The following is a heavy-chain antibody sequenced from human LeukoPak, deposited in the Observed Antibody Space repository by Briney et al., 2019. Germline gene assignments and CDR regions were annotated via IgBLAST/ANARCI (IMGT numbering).Heavy chain of an antibody. CDR2: ISSSGSTI. CDR1: GFTFNSYA. Sequence: AGGSLRLSCAASGFTFNSYAMSWIRQAPGKGLEWVSYISSSGSTIYYADSVKGRFTISRDNAKNSLYLQMNSLRAEDTAVYYCAREVVVVVAATRWFDPWGQGTLVTVSS. D-gene: IGHD2-15*01. V-gene: IGHV3-11*01. J-gene: IGHJ5*02. CDR3: AREVVVVVAATRWFDP.